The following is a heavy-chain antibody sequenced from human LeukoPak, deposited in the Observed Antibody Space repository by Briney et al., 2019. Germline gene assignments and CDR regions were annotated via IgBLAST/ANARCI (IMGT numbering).Heavy chain of an antibody. CDR2: ISSSGSTI. CDR3: ARDSGYCSGGSCYAFDY. CDR1: VFTFSSYE. J-gene: IGHJ4*02. V-gene: IGHV3-48*03. D-gene: IGHD2-15*01. Sequence: PGGSLRLSCAASVFTFSSYEMNWVRQAPGEGLEWVSYISSSGSTIYYADSVKGRFTISRDNAKNSLYLQMNSLRAEDTAVYYCARDSGYCSGGSCYAFDYWGQGTLVTVSS.